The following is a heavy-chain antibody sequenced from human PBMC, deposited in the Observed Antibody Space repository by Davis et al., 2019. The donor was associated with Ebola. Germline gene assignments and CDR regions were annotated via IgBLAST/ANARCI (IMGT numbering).Heavy chain of an antibody. Sequence: AASVKVSCQASGYTFTNYYMHWERQAPGQGLEWMGRINPNSGGTNYAQKFQGRVTRTRDTSISTAYMELSRLRSDDTAVYYCARESSSWGEYYFDYWGQGTLVTVSS. CDR1: GYTFTNYY. CDR3: ARESSSWGEYYFDY. V-gene: IGHV1-2*06. D-gene: IGHD6-13*01. CDR2: INPNSGGT. J-gene: IGHJ4*02.